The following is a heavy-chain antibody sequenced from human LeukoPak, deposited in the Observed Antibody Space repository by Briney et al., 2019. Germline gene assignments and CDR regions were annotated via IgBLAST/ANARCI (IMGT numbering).Heavy chain of an antibody. Sequence: GGSLRLSCAVSGLPYSRYYMSWIRQAPGKGLEWNSYVSDSGSYTNYADSVRGRFTISRDNAKNSLFLQMNSLRADDTAVYYCATTMGRGPGGHFVSWGQGTLVTVSS. CDR1: GLPYSRYY. D-gene: IGHD3-10*01. V-gene: IGHV3-11*03. J-gene: IGHJ4*02. CDR3: ATTMGRGPGGHFVS. CDR2: VSDSGSYT.